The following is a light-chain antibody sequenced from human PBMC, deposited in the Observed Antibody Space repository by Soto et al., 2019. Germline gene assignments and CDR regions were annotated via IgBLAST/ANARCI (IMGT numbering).Light chain of an antibody. CDR2: AAS. J-gene: IGKJ3*01. CDR1: QGISNF. Sequence: DIQMTQSPSSLSASVGDRVTITCRASQGISNFLAWYQQKPGTVPKLLIYAASTLQSGVPSRFSGSGFGTDFTLNISSLQPEDVATYFFQKYSSAPFTFGPGTKVDIK. V-gene: IGKV1-27*01. CDR3: QKYSSAPFT.